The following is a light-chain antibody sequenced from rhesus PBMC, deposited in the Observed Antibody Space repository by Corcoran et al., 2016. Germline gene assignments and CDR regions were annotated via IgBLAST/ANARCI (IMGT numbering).Light chain of an antibody. Sequence: DIQMTQSPSSLSASVGDKVTITCRASQGIDSWLAWYQQKPGKAPKLLAYAASSLESGGPSRFSGSGSGTDYTLTISSLQPEDFATYYCQQVYRTPFNFGPGTKLDIK. CDR3: QQVYRTPFN. CDR2: AAS. V-gene: IGKV1-18*01. CDR1: QGIDSW. J-gene: IGKJ3*01.